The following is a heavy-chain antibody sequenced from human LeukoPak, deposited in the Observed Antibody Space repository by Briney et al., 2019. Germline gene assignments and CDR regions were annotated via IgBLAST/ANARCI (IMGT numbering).Heavy chain of an antibody. J-gene: IGHJ5*02. D-gene: IGHD1-26*01. CDR3: ASGELLPNRFDP. V-gene: IGHV3-21*01. CDR2: ISSSSSYI. Sequence: GGSLRLSCAASGFTFSSYSMNWVRQAPGKGLEWVSSISSSSSYIYYADSVKGRFTISRDKAKNSLYLQMNSLRAEDTAVYYCASGELLPNRFDPWGQGTLVTVSS. CDR1: GFTFSSYS.